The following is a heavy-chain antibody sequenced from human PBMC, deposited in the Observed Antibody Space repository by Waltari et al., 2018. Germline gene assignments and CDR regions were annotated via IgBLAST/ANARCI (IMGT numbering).Heavy chain of an antibody. CDR2: IYYSGST. V-gene: IGHV4-59*01. J-gene: IGHJ4*02. D-gene: IGHD2-15*01. Sequence: QVQLQESGPGLVKPSETLSLTCTVSGGSISSYYWSWIRQPPGQGLEWIGYIYYSGSTNYNPSLKSRVTISVDTSKNQFSLKLSSVTAADTAVYYCARVPDCSGGSCAWGYFDYWGQGTLVTVSS. CDR1: GGSISSYY. CDR3: ARVPDCSGGSCAWGYFDY.